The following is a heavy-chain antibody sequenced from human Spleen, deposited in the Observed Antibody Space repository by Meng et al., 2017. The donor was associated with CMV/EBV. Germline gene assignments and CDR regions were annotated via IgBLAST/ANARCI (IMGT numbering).Heavy chain of an antibody. CDR2: IWYDGSNK. V-gene: IGHV3-33*01. CDR3: ARDQSTVFGVAIKD. J-gene: IGHJ4*02. Sequence: ASGFTFSRYGMHWVRQAPGKGLEWVAVIWYDGSNKYYADSVKGRFTISRDNSKNTLYLQMTSLRREDTAVYYCARDQSTVFGVAIKDWGQGTLVTVSS. D-gene: IGHD3-3*01. CDR1: GFTFSRYG.